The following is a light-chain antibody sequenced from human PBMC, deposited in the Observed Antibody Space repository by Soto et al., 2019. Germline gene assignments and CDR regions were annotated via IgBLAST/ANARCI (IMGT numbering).Light chain of an antibody. Sequence: EIVMTQSPATLSVSPGERATLSCRASQSVNNNLAWYQQKAGQAPRLLISGASTRATGIPARFSGSGSGTEFTLTISSLQSEDFAVYYWQQYNNWPLTFGGGTKVEIK. J-gene: IGKJ4*01. V-gene: IGKV3-15*01. CDR1: QSVNNN. CDR2: GAS. CDR3: QQYNNWPLT.